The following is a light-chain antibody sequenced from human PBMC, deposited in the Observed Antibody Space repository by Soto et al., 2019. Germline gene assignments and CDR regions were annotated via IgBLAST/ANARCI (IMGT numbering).Light chain of an antibody. CDR2: DGT. CDR1: SSDVDDYRY. J-gene: IGLJ1*01. CDR3: CSYVTTPEI. V-gene: IGLV2-11*01. Sequence: QSVLAQPRSVSGSPGQLLTISCTGTSSDVDDYRYVSWYQQYPGKAPKLVIYDGTKRPSGVPDRFSGSNSGNTASLTISGLQAEDEADYYCCSYVTTPEIFXTGTKLTVL.